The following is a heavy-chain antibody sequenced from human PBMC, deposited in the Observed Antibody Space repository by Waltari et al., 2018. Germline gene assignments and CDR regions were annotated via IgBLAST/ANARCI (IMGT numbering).Heavy chain of an antibody. J-gene: IGHJ5*02. D-gene: IGHD5-18*01. V-gene: IGHV4-39*01. CDR2: FHHGGNT. CDR3: ARHGGESYGYLWVDP. CDR1: GGSLRSGPYY. Sequence: QLQLQESGPGLVKPSETLSLTCTVSGGSLRSGPYYWGWIRQSPEKGLEWIGSFHHGGNTFYNPSLKSRVTISVDRSSNQFSLKLYSLTAADTAVYYCARHGGESYGYLWVDPWGQGTLVTVSS.